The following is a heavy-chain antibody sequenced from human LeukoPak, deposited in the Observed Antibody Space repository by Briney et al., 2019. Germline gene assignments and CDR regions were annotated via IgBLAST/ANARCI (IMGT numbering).Heavy chain of an antibody. CDR2: ISWNSGSI. D-gene: IGHD3-22*01. J-gene: IGHJ6*03. CDR3: AKDSGAQYYYDSSGYYYYYYYYYMDV. Sequence: PGGSLRLSCAASGFTFDDYAMHWVRQAPGKGLEWVSGISWNSGSIGYADSVKGRFTISRDNAKNSLYLQMNSLRAEDTALYYCAKDSGAQYYYDSSGYYYYYYYYYMDVWGKGTTVTISS. V-gene: IGHV3-9*01. CDR1: GFTFDDYA.